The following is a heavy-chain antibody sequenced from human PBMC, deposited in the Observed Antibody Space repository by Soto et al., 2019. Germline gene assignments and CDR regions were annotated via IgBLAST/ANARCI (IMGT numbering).Heavy chain of an antibody. CDR1: GFTFSSYS. CDR3: ESLRSGWWWYFDY. V-gene: IGHV3-21*01. J-gene: IGHJ4*02. CDR2: ISSSSSYI. Sequence: EVQLVESGGGLVKPGGSLRLSCAASGFTFSSYSMNWVRQAPGKGLEWVSSISSSSSYIYYADSVTGRFTISRDNAKNSLYLQMNSLRAEDTAVYYCESLRSGWWWYFDYWGQGTLVTVSS. D-gene: IGHD6-19*01.